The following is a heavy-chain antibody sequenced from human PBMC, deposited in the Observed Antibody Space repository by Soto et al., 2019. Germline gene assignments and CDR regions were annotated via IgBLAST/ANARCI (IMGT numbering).Heavy chain of an antibody. CDR2: INPGGGST. V-gene: IGHV1-46*01. J-gene: IGHJ4*02. CDR1: PFTNDK. Sequence: ASVKVSCKAYPFTNDKIHWVRQAPGQGLEWMGLINPGGGSTNYAQSFQGRVTMTRDTSTSTVYMELCSLRSEDTAVYYCAREVVVPATDTNFDYWGQGTLVTVSS. CDR3: AREVVVPATDTNFDY. D-gene: IGHD2-15*01.